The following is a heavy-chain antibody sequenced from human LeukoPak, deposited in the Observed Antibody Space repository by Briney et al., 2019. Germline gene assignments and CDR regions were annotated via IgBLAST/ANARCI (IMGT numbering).Heavy chain of an antibody. CDR1: GFTFTSYS. Sequence: QPGGSLRLSCAASGFTFTSYSMNWVRQAPGKGLEWVSASSDRVDSTYYSDSVKGRFTISRDNSKNALYPQMNSLRAEDTAVYYCAKARSDWLFDYWGQGTLVTVSS. CDR3: AKARSDWLFDY. V-gene: IGHV3-23*01. J-gene: IGHJ4*02. D-gene: IGHD6-19*01. CDR2: SSDRVDST.